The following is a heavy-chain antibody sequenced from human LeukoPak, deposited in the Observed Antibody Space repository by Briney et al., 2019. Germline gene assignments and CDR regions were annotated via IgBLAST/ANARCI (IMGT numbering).Heavy chain of an antibody. CDR1: GGSISSGGYY. D-gene: IGHD3-3*01. CDR2: IYHSGST. J-gene: IGHJ6*03. Sequence: PSETLSLTCTVSGGSISSGGYYWSWIRQPPGKGLEWIGYIYHSGSTYYNPSLKSRVTISVDRSKNQFSLKLSSVTAADTAVYYCARGMRYYDFWSGEGYYYMDVWGKGTTVTVSS. CDR3: ARGMRYYDFWSGEGYYYMDV. V-gene: IGHV4-30-2*02.